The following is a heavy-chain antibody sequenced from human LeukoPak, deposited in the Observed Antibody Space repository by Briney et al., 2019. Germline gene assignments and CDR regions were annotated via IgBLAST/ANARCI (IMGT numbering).Heavy chain of an antibody. D-gene: IGHD2-2*01. CDR3: AGGGTSCCNWFDP. CDR1: GGSFSGYY. Sequence: SETLSLTCAVYGGSFSGYYWSWIRQPPGKGLEWIGEINHSGSTNYNPSLKSRVTISVGTSKNQFSLKLSSVTAADTAVYYCAGGGTSCCNWFDPWGQGTLVTVST. J-gene: IGHJ5*02. V-gene: IGHV4-34*01. CDR2: INHSGST.